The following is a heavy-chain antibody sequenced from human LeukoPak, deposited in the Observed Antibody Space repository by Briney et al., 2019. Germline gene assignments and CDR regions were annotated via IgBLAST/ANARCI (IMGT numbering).Heavy chain of an antibody. D-gene: IGHD2-2*01. CDR1: GGSISSGDYY. Sequence: SETLSLTCTVSGGSISSGDYYWSWIRQPPGKGLEWIGYIYYSGSTYYNPSLKSRVTISVDTSKNQFSLKLSSVTAADTAVYYCARPRYRSSTSCHFFDYWGQGTLVTVSS. CDR2: IYYSGST. J-gene: IGHJ4*02. CDR3: ARPRYRSSTSCHFFDY. V-gene: IGHV4-30-4*08.